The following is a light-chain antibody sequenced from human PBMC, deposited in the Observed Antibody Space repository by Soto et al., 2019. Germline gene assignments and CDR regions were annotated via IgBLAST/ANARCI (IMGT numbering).Light chain of an antibody. J-gene: IGKJ4*01. CDR2: GAS. CDR1: QSVGSSY. Sequence: EIVLTQSPGTLSLSPGERATLSCRASQSVGSSYLASYQQKPGQAPRLLIHGASSRAAGIPDRFSGSGSGTDFTLTISRLEPEDFAVYYCQQFGSSPLTFRGGTKVEIK. CDR3: QQFGSSPLT. V-gene: IGKV3-20*01.